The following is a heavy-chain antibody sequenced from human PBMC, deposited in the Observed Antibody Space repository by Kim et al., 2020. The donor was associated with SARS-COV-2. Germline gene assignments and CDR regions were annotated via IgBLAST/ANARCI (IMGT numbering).Heavy chain of an antibody. D-gene: IGHD5-12*01. CDR3: ARDHAGEYSGYDWPVFFDY. CDR1: GGTFSSYA. Sequence: SVKVSCKASGGTFSSYAISWVRQAPGQGLEWMGGIIPIFGTANYAQKFQGRVTITADKSTSTAYMELSSLRSEDTAVYYCARDHAGEYSGYDWPVFFDYWGQGTLVTVSS. CDR2: IIPIFGTA. J-gene: IGHJ4*02. V-gene: IGHV1-69*06.